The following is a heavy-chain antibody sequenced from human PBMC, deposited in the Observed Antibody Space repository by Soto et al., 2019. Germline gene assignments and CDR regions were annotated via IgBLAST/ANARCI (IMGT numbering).Heavy chain of an antibody. Sequence: GGSLRLSCAASGFTFSSYSMNWVRQAPGKGLEWVSSISSSSSYIYYADSVKGRFTISRDNAKNSLYLQMNSLRAEDTAVYYCARVPSVGYCSSTSCQGDYYYGMDVWGQGTTVTVSS. D-gene: IGHD2-2*01. CDR1: GFTFSSYS. V-gene: IGHV3-21*01. J-gene: IGHJ6*02. CDR2: ISSSSSYI. CDR3: ARVPSVGYCSSTSCQGDYYYGMDV.